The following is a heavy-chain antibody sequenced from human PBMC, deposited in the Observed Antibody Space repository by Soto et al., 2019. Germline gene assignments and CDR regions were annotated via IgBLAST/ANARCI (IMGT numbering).Heavy chain of an antibody. Sequence: SVKVSCKASGCTFSSYAISCVRQAPGHVLEWMGGIIPMFGTANYAQKFQGRVTITADESTSTAYMELSSLRSEDTAVYYCARGALVLRYFDWSHGFDPWGQGTLVTVSS. CDR1: GCTFSSYA. J-gene: IGHJ5*02. CDR2: IIPMFGTA. D-gene: IGHD3-9*01. V-gene: IGHV1-69*13. CDR3: ARGALVLRYFDWSHGFDP.